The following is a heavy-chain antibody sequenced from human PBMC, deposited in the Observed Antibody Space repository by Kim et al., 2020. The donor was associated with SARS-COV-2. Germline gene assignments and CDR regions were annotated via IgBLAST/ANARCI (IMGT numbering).Heavy chain of an antibody. CDR3: ARDLDGYGNLDH. J-gene: IGHJ5*02. V-gene: IGHV4-31*02. Sequence: YYSPSLKSRVTISVDTSENQFSLKLSSVTAADTAVYFCARDLDGYGNLDHWSQGTLVTVSS. D-gene: IGHD5-18*01.